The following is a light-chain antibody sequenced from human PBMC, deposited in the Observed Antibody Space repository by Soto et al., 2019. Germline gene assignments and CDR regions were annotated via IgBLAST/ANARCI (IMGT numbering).Light chain of an antibody. CDR3: SSYTSSSTLLYV. CDR2: DVS. CDR1: SSDVGGYNY. Sequence: QSALTQPASVSGSPGQSITISCTGTSSDVGGYNYVSWYQQHPGKAPKLMIYDVSNRPSGVSSRFSGYKSGNTASLTISGLQAEDEADYYCSSYTSSSTLLYVFGTGTKVTVL. V-gene: IGLV2-14*01. J-gene: IGLJ1*01.